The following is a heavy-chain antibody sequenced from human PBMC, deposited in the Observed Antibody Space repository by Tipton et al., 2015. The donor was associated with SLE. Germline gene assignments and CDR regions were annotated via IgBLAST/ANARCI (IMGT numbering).Heavy chain of an antibody. CDR1: GGSISSRNW. CDR3: AKDYNYDYPDYN. D-gene: IGHD4-17*01. V-gene: IGHV4-4*02. CDR2: IDHSGST. Sequence: ILSLTCAVYGGSISSRNWWSWIRQPPGKGLEWIGEIDHSGSTNYNPSLESRVTISIDKSRNQFSLKLNSVTAAGTAVYYCAKDYNYDYPDYNWGQGTLVIVSS. J-gene: IGHJ4*02.